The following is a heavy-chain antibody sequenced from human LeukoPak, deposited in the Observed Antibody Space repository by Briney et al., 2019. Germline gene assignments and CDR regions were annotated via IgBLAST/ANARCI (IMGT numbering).Heavy chain of an antibody. J-gene: IGHJ4*02. Sequence: ASVKVSRKASGYTFTGYYMHWVRQAPGQGLEWMGWINPNSGGTNYAQKFQGRVTMTRDTSISTAYMELSRLRSDDTAVYYCARDGYSGYGGIDYWGQGTLVTVSS. CDR3: ARDGYSGYGGIDY. V-gene: IGHV1-2*02. CDR2: INPNSGGT. D-gene: IGHD5-12*01. CDR1: GYTFTGYY.